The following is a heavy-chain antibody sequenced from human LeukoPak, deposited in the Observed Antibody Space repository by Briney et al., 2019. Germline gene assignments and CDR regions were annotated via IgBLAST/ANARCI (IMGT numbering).Heavy chain of an antibody. CDR3: ARGMGTRPIHC. J-gene: IGHJ4*02. CDR2: IIPLFGAA. Sequence: GASVKVSCKASGGAFSNYAISWVRQAPGQGLEWMGGIIPLFGAAKYAQKFQGRVTITLDESTTTAYMELSSLRSEDTAVYYCARGMGTRPIHCWGQGTLVTVSS. CDR1: GGAFSNYA. D-gene: IGHD6-6*01. V-gene: IGHV1-69*13.